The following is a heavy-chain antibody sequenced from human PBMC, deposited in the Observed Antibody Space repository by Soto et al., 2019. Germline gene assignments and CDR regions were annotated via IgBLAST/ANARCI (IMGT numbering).Heavy chain of an antibody. D-gene: IGHD5-18*01. V-gene: IGHV4-59*01. J-gene: IGHJ4*02. CDR3: ARDIGYSYALDY. CDR1: GGSISSYY. CDR2: IYYSGST. Sequence: LSLTCTVSGGSISSYYWSWIRQPPGKGLEWIGYIYYSGSTNYNPSLKSRVTISVDTSKNQFSLKLSSVTAADTAVYYCARDIGYSYALDYWGQGTLVTVYS.